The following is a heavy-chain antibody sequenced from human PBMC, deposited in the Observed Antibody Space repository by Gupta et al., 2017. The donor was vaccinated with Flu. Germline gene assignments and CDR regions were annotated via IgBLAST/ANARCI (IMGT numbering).Heavy chain of an antibody. D-gene: IGHD1-26*01. J-gene: IGHJ3*02. CDR3: GRRSLLGGASKRAFDI. V-gene: IGHV4-39*01. CDR1: YY. Sequence: YYWGWIRQPPGKGLEWIGSIYYSGTTYYNPSLKSRVTMSVDTSNNHFSLKLSTVTAADTAAYYCGRRSLLGGASKRAFDIWGQGTTVTVSS. CDR2: IYYSGTT.